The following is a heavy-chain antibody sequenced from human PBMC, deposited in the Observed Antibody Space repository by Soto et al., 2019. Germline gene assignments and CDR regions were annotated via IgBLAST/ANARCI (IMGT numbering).Heavy chain of an antibody. D-gene: IGHD2-8*01. CDR2: VYYRGRS. V-gene: IGHV4-39*01. CDR3: VSQRTNVPTQAYFEY. CDR1: GGSVTNSSYY. J-gene: IGHJ4*02. Sequence: NPSETLSLTCTVSGGSVTNSSYYWGWIRQSPGKGLEWIGSVYYRGRSYSKSSVKSRVTISVDTSKNRFSLSLNSVTASDTAVYFCVSQRTNVPTQAYFEYWGPGALVT.